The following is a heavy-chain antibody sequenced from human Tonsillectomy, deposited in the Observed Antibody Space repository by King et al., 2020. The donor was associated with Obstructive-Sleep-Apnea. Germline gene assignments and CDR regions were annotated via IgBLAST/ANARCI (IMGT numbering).Heavy chain of an antibody. V-gene: IGHV4-39*07. D-gene: IGHD3-16*01. CDR1: GVSIRSSSYY. CDR3: ARGWGSFDY. J-gene: IGHJ4*02. CDR2: IYYSGNT. Sequence: QLQESGPGLVKPSETLSLTCTVSGVSIRSSSYYWGWIRQPPGKGLEWIGSIYYSGNTYYNPSLKSRVTISVDTSKNQFSLNLSSVTAADTAVYYCARGWGSFDYWGQGTLVTVSS.